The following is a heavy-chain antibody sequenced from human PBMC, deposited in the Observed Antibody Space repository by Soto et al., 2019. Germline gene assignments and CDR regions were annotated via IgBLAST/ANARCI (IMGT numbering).Heavy chain of an antibody. J-gene: IGHJ4*02. CDR3: ASTPPSYYDFWSGHATS. V-gene: IGHV4-59*08. CDR2: IYYSGST. D-gene: IGHD3-3*01. CDR1: GGSISSYY. Sequence: QVQLQESGPGLVKPSETLSLTCTVSGGSISSYYWSWIRQPPGKGLEWIGYIYYSGSTNYNPSLMSRVTISVDTSKNQFSRKLSSVTAADTAVYYCASTPPSYYDFWSGHATSWGQGTLVTVSS.